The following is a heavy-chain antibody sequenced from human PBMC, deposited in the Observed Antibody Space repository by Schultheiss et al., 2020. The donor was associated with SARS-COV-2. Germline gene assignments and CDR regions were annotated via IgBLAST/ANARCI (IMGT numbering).Heavy chain of an antibody. CDR1: GGSFSGYY. J-gene: IGHJ6*03. V-gene: IGHV4-34*01. CDR2: IYYSGST. CDR3: ARSAATDSFYYMDV. Sequence: TLSLTCAVYGGSFSGYYWSWIRQPPGEGLEWIGNIYYSGSTKYNPSLKSRVTISVDTSKSQFSLKLKSVTAADTAVYYCARSAATDSFYYMDVWGKGTTVTVSS. D-gene: IGHD2-15*01.